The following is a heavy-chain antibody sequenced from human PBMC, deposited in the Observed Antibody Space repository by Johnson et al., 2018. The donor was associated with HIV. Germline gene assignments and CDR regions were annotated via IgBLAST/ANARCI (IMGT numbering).Heavy chain of an antibody. J-gene: IGHJ3*02. Sequence: QVQLVESGGGVVQPGTSLRLSCAASGFTFSSYGIHWVRQAPGKGLEWVAFIWYAGRDVYYADSVKGRFTVSRDNSTHAVYLQMNSLGAGDTAVYYCAKDQHGPLVPTVMRDDAFDIWGQGTMVTVSS. D-gene: IGHD3-16*01. V-gene: IGHV3-33*03. CDR3: AKDQHGPLVPTVMRDDAFDI. CDR2: IWYAGRDV. CDR1: GFTFSSYG.